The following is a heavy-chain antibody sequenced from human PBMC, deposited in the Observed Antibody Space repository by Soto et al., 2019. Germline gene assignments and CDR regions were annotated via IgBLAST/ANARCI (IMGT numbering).Heavy chain of an antibody. CDR2: ISYDGSNK. J-gene: IGHJ4*02. V-gene: IGHV3-30-3*01. CDR1: GFTFSSYA. D-gene: IGHD3-22*01. Sequence: GGSLRLSCAASGFTFSSYAMHWVRQAPGKGLEWVAVISYDGSNKYYADSVKGRFTISRDNSKNTLYLQMNSLRAEDTAVYYCARDDSSGYPYFDYWGQGTLVTVSS. CDR3: ARDDSSGYPYFDY.